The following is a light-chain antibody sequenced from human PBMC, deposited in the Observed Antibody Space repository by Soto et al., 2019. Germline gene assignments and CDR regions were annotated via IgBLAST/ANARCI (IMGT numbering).Light chain of an antibody. CDR3: QHYDSYPWA. CDR2: DAS. V-gene: IGKV1-5*01. Sequence: DIQMTQSPSSLSASVGDSVTITCRASQSISGWLAWYQQKPGEAPKVLIYDASSLESGVPSRFSGSGSGTEFPLTISSLQPDDFATYYCQHYDSYPWAFCQGTKVEIK. CDR1: QSISGW. J-gene: IGKJ1*01.